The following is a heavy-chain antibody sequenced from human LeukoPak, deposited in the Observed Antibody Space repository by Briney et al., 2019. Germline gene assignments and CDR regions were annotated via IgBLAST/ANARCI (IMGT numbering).Heavy chain of an antibody. J-gene: IGHJ4*02. CDR2: ISSSSSTI. CDR3: ARGQAEFDY. Sequence: GGSLRLSCAASGFIFSNYGMNWVRQAPGKGLEWVSYISSSSSTIYYADSVKGRFTISRDNAKNSLYLQMNSLRAEDTAVYYCARGQAEFDYWGQGTLVTVSS. CDR1: GFIFSNYG. V-gene: IGHV3-48*01. D-gene: IGHD1-14*01.